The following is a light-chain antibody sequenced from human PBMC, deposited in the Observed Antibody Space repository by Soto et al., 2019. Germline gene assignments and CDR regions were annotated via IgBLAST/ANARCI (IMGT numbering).Light chain of an antibody. J-gene: IGLJ1*01. CDR3: RSYTSSSTLV. Sequence: QSALTQPASVSGSPGQSITISCTGTSSDVGGYNYVSWYQQHPGKAPKLMIYDVSNRPSGVSNRFSGSKSGNTASLTISGLQAEEDAYYCCRSYTSSSTLVFGTGTKLTVL. CDR1: SSDVGGYNY. CDR2: DVS. V-gene: IGLV2-14*01.